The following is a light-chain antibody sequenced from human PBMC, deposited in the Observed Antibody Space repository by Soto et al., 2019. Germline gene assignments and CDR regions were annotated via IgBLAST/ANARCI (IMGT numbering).Light chain of an antibody. CDR1: QSISSW. CDR3: QHYNSYSEA. Sequence: MTQSPATLSVSPGETTILSCRASQSISSWLAWYQQKPGKAPKLLIYKASTLKSGVPSRFSGSGSGTEFTLTISSLQPDDFATYYCQHYNSYSEAFGQGTKVDIK. J-gene: IGKJ1*01. CDR2: KAS. V-gene: IGKV1-5*03.